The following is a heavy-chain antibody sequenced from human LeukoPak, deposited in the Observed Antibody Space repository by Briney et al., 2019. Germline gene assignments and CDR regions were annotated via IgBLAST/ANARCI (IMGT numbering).Heavy chain of an antibody. D-gene: IGHD6-13*01. CDR3: ARRGRGSSWYARGAFDI. CDR2: INHSGST. Sequence: SETLSLTCAVYGGSFSGYYWSWIRQPPGKGLEWIGEINHSGSTNYNPSLKSRVTISVDTSKNQFSLKLSSVTAADTAVYYCARRGRGSSWYARGAFDIWGQGTMVTVSS. V-gene: IGHV4-34*01. CDR1: GGSFSGYY. J-gene: IGHJ3*02.